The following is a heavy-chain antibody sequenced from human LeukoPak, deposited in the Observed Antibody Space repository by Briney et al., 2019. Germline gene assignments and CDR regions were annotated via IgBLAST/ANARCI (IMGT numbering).Heavy chain of an antibody. CDR3: ASLTVDTAMVTPFDY. V-gene: IGHV5-10-1*01. CDR2: IDPSDSYT. CDR1: GYSFTSYW. Sequence: GESLRISCKGSGYSFTSYWISWVRQMPGKGLGWMGRIDPSDSYTNYSPSFQGHVTISADKSISTAYLQWSSLKASDTAMYYCASLTVDTAMVTPFDYWGQGTLVTVSS. D-gene: IGHD5-18*01. J-gene: IGHJ4*02.